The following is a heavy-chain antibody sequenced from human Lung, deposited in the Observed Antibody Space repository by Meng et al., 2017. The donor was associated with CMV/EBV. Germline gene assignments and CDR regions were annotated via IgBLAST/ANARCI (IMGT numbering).Heavy chain of an antibody. CDR1: GFTFSDYY. V-gene: IGHV1-2*02. J-gene: IGHJ4*02. CDR3: VRSSGWSLFDY. D-gene: IGHD6-19*01. Sequence: QVVQSGAGKKKPGASVKVSFTTSGFTFSDYYLHWVRQAPGQGLEWMGWVNSNNDATNYARKFQGRVSMTRDTSISTAHMELSRLMSDDTAVYYCVRSSGWSLFDYWGQGTLVTVSS. CDR2: VNSNNDAT.